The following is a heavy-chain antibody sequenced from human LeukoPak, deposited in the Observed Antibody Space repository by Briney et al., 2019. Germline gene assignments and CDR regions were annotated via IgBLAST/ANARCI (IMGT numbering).Heavy chain of an antibody. V-gene: IGHV1-18*01. CDR2: ISAYNGNT. CDR3: ARFAAAAGTFDY. Sequence: ASVKVSCKASGYTFTSYGIGWVRQAPGQGLEWMGWISAYNGNTNYAQKLQGRVTMTTDTSTSTAYMELRSLRSDDTAVYYCARFAAAAGTFDYWGQGTLVTVSS. J-gene: IGHJ4*02. CDR1: GYTFTSYG. D-gene: IGHD6-13*01.